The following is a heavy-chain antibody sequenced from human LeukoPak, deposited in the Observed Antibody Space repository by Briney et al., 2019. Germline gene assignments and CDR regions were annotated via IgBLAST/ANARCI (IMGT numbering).Heavy chain of an antibody. J-gene: IGHJ4*02. V-gene: IGHV1-18*01. D-gene: IGHD3-10*01. CDR2: ISAYNGNT. Sequence: ASVKVSCKASGYTFTNYGISWVRQAPGQGLEWMGWISAYNGNTNYAQKLQGRVTMTTDTSTSTAYMELRSLRSDDTAVYYCARRYGSGRFGWNDIFDYWGQGTLVTVSS. CDR1: GYTFTNYG. CDR3: ARRYGSGRFGWNDIFDY.